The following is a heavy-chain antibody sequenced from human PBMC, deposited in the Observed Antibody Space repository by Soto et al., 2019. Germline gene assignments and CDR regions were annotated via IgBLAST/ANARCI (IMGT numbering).Heavy chain of an antibody. CDR1: GYSFTSYW. CDR3: ASGYYDILTGRDTKYYFDY. J-gene: IGHJ4*02. V-gene: IGHV5-51*01. CDR2: IYPGDSDT. Sequence: GESLKISCKGSGYSFTSYWIGWVRQMPGKGLEWMGIIYPGDSDTRYSPSFQGQVTISADKSISTSKNQFSLNLSSVTAADTAVYYCASGYYDILTGRDTKYYFDYWGQGALVTVSS. D-gene: IGHD3-9*01.